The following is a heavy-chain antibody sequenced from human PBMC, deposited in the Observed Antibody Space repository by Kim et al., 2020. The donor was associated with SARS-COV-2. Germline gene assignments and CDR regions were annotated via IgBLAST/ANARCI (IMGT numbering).Heavy chain of an antibody. CDR1: GGSISSYY. Sequence: SETLSLTCTVSGGSISSYYWIWIRQPPGKGLEWIGYIYYSGSTNYNPSLKSRVTISVDTSKNQFSLKLSSVTAADTAVYYCARTPLGDYGSVSYHYYYSYAMDVWGQGATVTVSS. CDR2: IYYSGST. J-gene: IGHJ6*02. CDR3: ARTPLGDYGSVSYHYYYSYAMDV. D-gene: IGHD3-10*01. V-gene: IGHV4-59*01.